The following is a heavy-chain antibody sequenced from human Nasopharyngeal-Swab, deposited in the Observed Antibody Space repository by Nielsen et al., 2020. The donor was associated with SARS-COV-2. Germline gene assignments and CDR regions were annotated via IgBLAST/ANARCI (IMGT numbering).Heavy chain of an antibody. D-gene: IGHD6-19*01. V-gene: IGHV3-48*01. CDR2: ISSSSSTI. CDR1: GFTFSSYS. J-gene: IGHJ6*03. CDR3: ARDHGGGTIAEALGPFYYYYMDV. Sequence: GESLKISCAASGFTFSSYSMNWVRQAPGKGLEWVSYISSSSSTIYYADSVKGRFTISRDNAKNSLYLQMNSLRAEDTAVYYCARDHGGGTIAEALGPFYYYYMDVWGKGTTVTVSS.